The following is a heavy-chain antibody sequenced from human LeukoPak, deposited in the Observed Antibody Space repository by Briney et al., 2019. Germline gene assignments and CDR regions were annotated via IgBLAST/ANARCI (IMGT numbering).Heavy chain of an antibody. J-gene: IGHJ6*03. V-gene: IGHV4-38-2*01. CDR3: ARHYDILTGYYSYYYIDV. CDR1: GYSISSGYY. CDR2: IYHSGST. D-gene: IGHD3-9*01. Sequence: SETLSLTCAVSGYSISSGYYWGWIRQPPGKGLEWIGSIYHSGSTYYNPSLKSRLTISVDTSKNHFSLKLSSVTAADTAVYYCARHYDILTGYYSYYYIDVWGKGTTVTVSS.